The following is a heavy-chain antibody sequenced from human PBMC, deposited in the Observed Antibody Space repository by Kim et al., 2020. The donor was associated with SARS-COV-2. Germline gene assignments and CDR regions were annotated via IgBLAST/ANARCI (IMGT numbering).Heavy chain of an antibody. V-gene: IGHV3-21*01. CDR3: ARDSGIAAAGSYYYGMDV. J-gene: IGHJ6*02. CDR2: ISSSSSYI. CDR1: GFTFSSYS. Sequence: GGSLRLSCAASGFTFSSYSMNWVRQAPGKGLEWVSSISSSSSYIYYADSVKGRFTISRDNAKNSLYLQMNSLRAEDTAVYYCARDSGIAAAGSYYYGMDVWGQGTTVTVSS. D-gene: IGHD6-13*01.